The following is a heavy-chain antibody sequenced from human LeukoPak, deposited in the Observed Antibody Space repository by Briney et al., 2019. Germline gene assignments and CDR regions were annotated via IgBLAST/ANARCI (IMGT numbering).Heavy chain of an antibody. CDR1: GGSFSDYY. J-gene: IGHJ5*02. Sequence: SETLSLTCTVYGGSFSDYYWTWIRQPPGKGLEWIGEISHSGGSKYNPSLKSRVTISVDTSKNQFSLRLSSVTAADTAVYYCVRRGPKSDTWGQGTLVTVSS. V-gene: IGHV4-34*01. CDR3: VRRGPKSDT. CDR2: ISHSGGS.